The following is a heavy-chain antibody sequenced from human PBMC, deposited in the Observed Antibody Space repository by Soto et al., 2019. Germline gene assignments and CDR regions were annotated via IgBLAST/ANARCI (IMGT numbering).Heavy chain of an antibody. CDR2: IYPGDSDT. Sequence: GESLKISCKGSGYSFTNYWIGWVRQMPGKGLEWMGIIYPGDSDTIYSPSFQGQVTISVDKSISTAYLQWSSLKASDTAMYYCARRARITIFGVVKDSYYYMDVWGKGTTVTVSS. CDR3: ARRARITIFGVVKDSYYYMDV. D-gene: IGHD3-3*01. J-gene: IGHJ6*03. CDR1: GYSFTNYW. V-gene: IGHV5-51*01.